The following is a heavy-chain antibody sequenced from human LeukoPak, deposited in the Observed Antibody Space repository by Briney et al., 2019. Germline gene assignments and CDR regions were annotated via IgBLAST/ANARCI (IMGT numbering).Heavy chain of an antibody. Sequence: GGSLRLSCAASGFIFSSYAMSCVRQAPGKGLEWVSAISGSGGSTYYADSVKGRFTISRDNSKNTLYLQMNSLRAEDTAVYYCEKPEAYYYDSSGYYYGYWGQGTLVTVSS. J-gene: IGHJ4*02. CDR1: GFIFSSYA. CDR3: EKPEAYYYDSSGYYYGY. V-gene: IGHV3-23*01. D-gene: IGHD3-22*01. CDR2: ISGSGGST.